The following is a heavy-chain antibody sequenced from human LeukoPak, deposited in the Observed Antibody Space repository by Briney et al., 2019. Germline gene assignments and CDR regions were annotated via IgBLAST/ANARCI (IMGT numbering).Heavy chain of an antibody. D-gene: IGHD3-22*01. V-gene: IGHV3-9*01. CDR1: GFTFDDYA. J-gene: IGHJ3*02. Sequence: PGRSLRLSCAASGFTFDDYAMHWVRHAPGKGLEWVSGISWNSGSIGYADSVKGRFTISRDNAKNSLYLQMNSLRAEDTALYYCAKERSSERHDAFDIWGQGTMVTVSS. CDR3: AKERSSERHDAFDI. CDR2: ISWNSGSI.